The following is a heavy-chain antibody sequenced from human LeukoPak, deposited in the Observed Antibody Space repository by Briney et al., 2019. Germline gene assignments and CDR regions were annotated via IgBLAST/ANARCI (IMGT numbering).Heavy chain of an antibody. V-gene: IGHV1-2*02. CDR2: INPNSGAT. D-gene: IGHD2-8*01. Sequence: GASVKVSCKASGYTFTGYYMHWVRQAPGQGLEWMGWINPNSGATNSAQRFQGRVTMTRDTSISTAYMELSRLRFDDTAVYYCAPTNAYDHYFDYWGQGTLVTVSS. CDR3: APTNAYDHYFDY. J-gene: IGHJ4*02. CDR1: GYTFTGYY.